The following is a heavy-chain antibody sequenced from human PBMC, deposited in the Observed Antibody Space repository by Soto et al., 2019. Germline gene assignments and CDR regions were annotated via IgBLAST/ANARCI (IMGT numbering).Heavy chain of an antibody. V-gene: IGHV4-31*03. Sequence: SETPSLTFTVSGGSISSCCYYWSWIRQHPGKGLEWIGYIYYSGSTYYNPSLKSRVTISVDTSKNQFSLKLSSVTAADTAVYYCARDRTSKRYFDYWGQGTLVTVSS. CDR2: IYYSGST. J-gene: IGHJ4*02. CDR1: GGSISSCCYY. CDR3: ARDRTSKRYFDY.